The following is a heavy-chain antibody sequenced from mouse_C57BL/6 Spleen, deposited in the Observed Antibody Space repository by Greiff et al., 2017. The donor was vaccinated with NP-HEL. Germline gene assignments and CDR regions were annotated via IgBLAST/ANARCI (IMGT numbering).Heavy chain of an antibody. CDR3: ARKYVQVDY. J-gene: IGHJ2*01. Sequence: QVQLQQSGAELVKPGASVKLSCKASGYTFTSYWMQWVKQRPGQGLEWIGEIDPSDSYTNYNQKFKGKATLTVDTSSSTAYMQLSSLTSEDSAVDYCARKYVQVDYWGQGTTLTVSS. CDR1: GYTFTSYW. CDR2: IDPSDSYT. D-gene: IGHD3-2*02. V-gene: IGHV1-50*01.